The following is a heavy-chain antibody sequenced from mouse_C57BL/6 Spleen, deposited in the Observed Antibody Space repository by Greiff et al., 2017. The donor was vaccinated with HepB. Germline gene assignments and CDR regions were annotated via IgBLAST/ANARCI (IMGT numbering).Heavy chain of an antibody. J-gene: IGHJ4*01. CDR1: GYSITSGYY. Sequence: EVQLKESGPGLVKPSQSLSLTCSVTGYSITSGYYWNWIRQFPGNKLEWMGYISYDGSNNYNPSLKNRISITRDTSKNQFFLKLNSVTTEDTATYYCARYPYYYAMDYWGQGTSVTVSS. CDR2: ISYDGSN. CDR3: ARYPYYYAMDY. V-gene: IGHV3-6*01.